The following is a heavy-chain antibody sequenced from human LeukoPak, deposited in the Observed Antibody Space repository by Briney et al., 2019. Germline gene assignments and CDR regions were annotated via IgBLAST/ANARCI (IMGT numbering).Heavy chain of an antibody. CDR2: IYYSGST. J-gene: IGHJ4*02. CDR3: ARGQLWPERYFDY. D-gene: IGHD5-18*01. Sequence: SQTLSLTCTVSGGSISSGGYYWSWIRQHPGKGLEWIGYIYYSGSTYYNPSLKSRVTISVDTSKNQFSLKLSSVTAADTAVYYCARGQLWPERYFDYWGQGTLVTVSS. V-gene: IGHV4-31*03. CDR1: GGSISSGGYY.